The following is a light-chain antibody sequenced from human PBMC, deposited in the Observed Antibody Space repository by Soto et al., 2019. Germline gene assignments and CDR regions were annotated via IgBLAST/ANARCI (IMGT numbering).Light chain of an antibody. Sequence: DAVLTQSPLSLPVTLGQPASISCRSSQSLVYSDGNMYLNWFHERPGQSPRRLIYKVSNRESGVPERFIGSGSGTDFTLDISRVEAEDVGVYYCMQGSYWPWTLGQGTKVEIK. J-gene: IGKJ1*01. CDR3: MQGSYWPWT. V-gene: IGKV2-30*01. CDR1: QSLVYSDGNMY. CDR2: KVS.